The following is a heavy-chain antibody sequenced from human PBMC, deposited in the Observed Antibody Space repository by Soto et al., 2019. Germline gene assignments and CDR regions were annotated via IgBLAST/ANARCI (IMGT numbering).Heavy chain of an antibody. CDR3: ARVRDPPGNYYYYMDV. Sequence: GGSLRLSCSVSGFTFDDYAMAWVRHPPGKGLEWISGINWNGVSTGYAGSVQGRFTISRDNAKNSLYLQMNSLRAEDTALYYCARVRDPPGNYYYYMDVWGKGTTVTVSS. CDR2: INWNGVST. V-gene: IGHV3-20*04. D-gene: IGHD3-10*01. J-gene: IGHJ6*03. CDR1: GFTFDDYA.